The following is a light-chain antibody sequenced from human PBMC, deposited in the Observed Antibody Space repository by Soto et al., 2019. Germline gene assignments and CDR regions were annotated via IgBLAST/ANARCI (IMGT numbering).Light chain of an antibody. CDR3: AAWDDTLNGYV. V-gene: IGLV1-44*01. CDR1: SSNIGSNT. J-gene: IGLJ1*01. Sequence: QSVLTQPPSASGTPGQRVTISCSGSSSNIGSNTVNWYQQLPGTAPKLLIYSNDQRPSGVPDRLSGSKSGTSASLVICGLYSEDEADYYCAAWDDTLNGYVFGTGTKVTVL. CDR2: SND.